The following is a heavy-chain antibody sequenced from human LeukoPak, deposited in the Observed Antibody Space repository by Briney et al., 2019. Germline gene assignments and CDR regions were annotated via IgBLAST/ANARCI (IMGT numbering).Heavy chain of an antibody. V-gene: IGHV3-66*01. D-gene: IGHD2-15*01. J-gene: IGHJ6*03. CDR3: ARILGYCSGGSCYYYYMDV. CDR2: IYSDGST. Sequence: GGSLRLSCAASGFTVSDNYMSWVRQAPGKGLEWVSVIYSDGSTYYADSVKGRFTIPRDNAKNTLYLQMNSLRAEDTAVYYCARILGYCSGGSCYYYYMDVWGKGTTVTVSS. CDR1: GFTVSDNY.